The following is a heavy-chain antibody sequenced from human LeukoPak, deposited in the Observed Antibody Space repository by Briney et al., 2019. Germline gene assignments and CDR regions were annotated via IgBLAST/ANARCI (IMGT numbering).Heavy chain of an antibody. Sequence: GGSLRLSCAASGFTFSSYWMSWVRQAPGKGLEWVANIKQDGSEKYYVDSVKGRFTTSRDNSKNTLYLQMNSLRAEDTAVYYCAKDRVRGVVVTAVDYWGQGTLVTVSS. V-gene: IGHV3-7*01. CDR3: AKDRVRGVVVTAVDY. J-gene: IGHJ4*02. D-gene: IGHD2-21*02. CDR2: IKQDGSEK. CDR1: GFTFSSYW.